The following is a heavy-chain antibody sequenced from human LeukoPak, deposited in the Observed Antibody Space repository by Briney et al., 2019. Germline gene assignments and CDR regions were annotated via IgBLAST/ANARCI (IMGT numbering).Heavy chain of an antibody. CDR2: ISSSSSHI. V-gene: IGHV3-21*01. CDR3: ARDGGSYYMDV. Sequence: GGSLRLSCAASGFTFHTYTVNWLRQAPGKGLEWVSFISSSSSHIYYAEALKGRFTISRDNAKNSLYLQMNSLRAEDTAVYYCARDGGSYYMDVWGKGTTVTVSS. CDR1: GFTFHTYT. J-gene: IGHJ6*04. D-gene: IGHD2-15*01.